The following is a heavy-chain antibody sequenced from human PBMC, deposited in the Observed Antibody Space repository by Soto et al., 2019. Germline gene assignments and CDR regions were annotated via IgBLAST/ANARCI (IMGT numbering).Heavy chain of an antibody. D-gene: IGHD2-21*02. CDR2: ISSRGTTI. V-gene: IGHV3-48*03. CDR1: GFTFGSYE. CDR3: VCPSDWTYY. Sequence: EVQLVESGGGLVQPGGSLSLYCAASGFTFGSYEMNWVRQAPGKGLEWVSYISSRGTTIYYADSVMGRLTTSRYNAKNSLSLQMNSQRSEDTTGYYWVCPSDWTYYVGQGPPVTVSS. J-gene: IGHJ4*02.